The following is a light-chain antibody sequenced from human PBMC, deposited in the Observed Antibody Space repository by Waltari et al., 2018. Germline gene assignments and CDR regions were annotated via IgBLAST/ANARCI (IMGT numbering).Light chain of an antibody. CDR1: QSISSW. CDR3: QQLHSYPVT. J-gene: IGKJ4*01. Sequence: DIQMTQSPSTLSASVGDRVTITCRASQSISSWLAWYQQKPGKAPNLLIYDASNLESGVPSRFSGSGSGTHFTLTISSLQPADFATYYCQQLHSYPVTFGGGTKVEIK. V-gene: IGKV1-5*01. CDR2: DAS.